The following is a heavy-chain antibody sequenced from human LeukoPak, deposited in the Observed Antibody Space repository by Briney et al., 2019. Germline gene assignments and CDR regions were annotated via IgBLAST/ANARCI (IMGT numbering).Heavy chain of an antibody. Sequence: GGSLRLSCAASGFTFSSYCMNWVRQAPGKGLEWVSSINSSSSNIYYADSVKGRFTISRDNAKNSLYLQMNSLRAEDTAVYYCARIVGVGYFDYWGQGTLVTVSS. J-gene: IGHJ4*02. CDR1: GFTFSSYC. V-gene: IGHV3-21*01. CDR2: INSSSSNI. CDR3: ARIVGVGYFDY. D-gene: IGHD2-15*01.